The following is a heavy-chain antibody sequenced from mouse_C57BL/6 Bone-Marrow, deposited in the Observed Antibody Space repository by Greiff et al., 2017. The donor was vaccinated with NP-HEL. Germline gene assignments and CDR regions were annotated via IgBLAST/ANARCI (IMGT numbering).Heavy chain of an antibody. CDR2: IHPNSGST. J-gene: IGHJ3*01. D-gene: IGHD2-3*01. CDR3: AIYDRAWFAY. V-gene: IGHV1-64*01. Sequence: QVQLQQPGAELVKPWPSLSFSCKASGYTFTSYCMHWVKQSPGQGLEWIGMIHPNSGSTNYNAFFNSKVTLTVDKYYNTAYMQLSSLTSEDSAVYCYAIYDRAWFAYWGQGTLVTVSA. CDR1: GYTFTSYC.